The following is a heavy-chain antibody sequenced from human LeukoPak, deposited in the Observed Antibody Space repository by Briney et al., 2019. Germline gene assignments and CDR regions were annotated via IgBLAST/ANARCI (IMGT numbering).Heavy chain of an antibody. Sequence: SETLSLTCTVSGGSISSGSYYWSWIRQPAGKGLEWIGRIYTSGSTNYNPSLKSRVTISVDTSKNQFSLKLSSVTAADTAVYYCARDCSSTSCPHNWFDPWGQGTLVTASS. D-gene: IGHD2-2*01. V-gene: IGHV4-61*02. CDR3: ARDCSSTSCPHNWFDP. J-gene: IGHJ5*02. CDR1: GGSISSGSYY. CDR2: IYTSGST.